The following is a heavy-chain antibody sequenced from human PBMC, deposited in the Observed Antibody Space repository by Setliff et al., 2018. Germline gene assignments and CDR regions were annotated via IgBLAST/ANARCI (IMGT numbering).Heavy chain of an antibody. CDR1: GGSFSGYY. J-gene: IGHJ4*02. CDR2: INHSGST. Sequence: SETLSLTCAVYGGSFSGYYWSWIRQPPGKGLEWIGEINHSGSTNYNPSLKGRVTISVDTSKNQFSLKLSSVTAADTAVYYCASEDYWGQGTLVTVSS. CDR3: ASEDY. V-gene: IGHV4-34*01.